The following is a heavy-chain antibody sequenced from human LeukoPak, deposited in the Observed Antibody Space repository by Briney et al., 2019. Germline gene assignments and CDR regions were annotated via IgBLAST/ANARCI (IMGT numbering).Heavy chain of an antibody. CDR3: ARVFPYRATVTNY. J-gene: IGHJ4*02. CDR2: ISSDGTNQ. V-gene: IGHV3-30*03. CDR1: GFTFSRYG. Sequence: PGGSLRLSCVASGFTFSRYGMHWVRQAPGKGLEWVTVISSDGTNQYYADSVKGRFTISRDSFRNTLYLQMNSLRPEDTAVYYCARVFPYRATVTNYWGQGTLVTVSS. D-gene: IGHD4-17*01.